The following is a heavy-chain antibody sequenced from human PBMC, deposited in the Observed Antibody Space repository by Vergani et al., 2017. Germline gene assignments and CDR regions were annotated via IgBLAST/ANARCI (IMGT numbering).Heavy chain of an antibody. D-gene: IGHD3-10*01. CDR2: ISGSGGST. V-gene: IGHV3-23*04. CDR3: AKEMVRGVSIFGVWLGAAAFDI. Sequence: EVQLVESGGGLVQPGGSLRLSCAASGFTFSSYAMSWVRQAPGKGLEWVSAISGSGGSTYYAESVKGRFTISRDNSKTTLYLQMNSLRAEDTAVYYCAKEMVRGVSIFGVWLGAAAFDIWGQGTMVTVSS. CDR1: GFTFSSYA. J-gene: IGHJ3*02.